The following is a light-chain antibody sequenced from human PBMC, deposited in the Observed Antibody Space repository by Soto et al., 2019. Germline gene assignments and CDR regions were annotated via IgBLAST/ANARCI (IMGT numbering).Light chain of an antibody. V-gene: IGLV2-23*01. CDR2: EGT. CDR3: CSYAGSSTWV. J-gene: IGLJ2*01. CDR1: SSDVGSYNL. Sequence: QSVLTQPASVSASPGQSITISCTGSSSDVGSYNLVSWYQQHPGKAPKFMIYEGTKRPSGVSNRFSGSKSGNTASLTISGLQAEDEADYYCCSYAGSSTWVFGGGTKLTVL.